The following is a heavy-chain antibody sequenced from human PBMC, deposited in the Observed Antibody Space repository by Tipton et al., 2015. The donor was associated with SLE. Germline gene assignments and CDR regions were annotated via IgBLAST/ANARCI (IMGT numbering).Heavy chain of an antibody. CDR2: IYYAGLT. Sequence: TLSLTCSVSNGSLRSGSHYWAWIRQPPGKGLEWLGNIYYAGLTSYNPSLKSRVVISIDTSKKIFSLKLSSVTAADTAVYFCASREMAQTWGAFDVWGQGTTVTVSS. D-gene: IGHD5-24*01. CDR3: ASREMAQTWGAFDV. V-gene: IGHV4-39*01. J-gene: IGHJ3*01. CDR1: NGSLRSGSHY.